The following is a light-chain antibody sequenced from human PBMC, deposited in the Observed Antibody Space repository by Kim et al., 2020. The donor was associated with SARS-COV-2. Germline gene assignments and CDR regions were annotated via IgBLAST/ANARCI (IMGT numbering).Light chain of an antibody. V-gene: IGKV1-39*01. J-gene: IGKJ2*01. CDR3: QQGYST. Sequence: DIQMTQSPSSLSASVGDRVTITCRASQSISTYLNWYQQKPGKAPKPLIYAASSLPSGVPSRFSGSGSGTDFTLTISRLQPEDFATYYCQQGYSTFGQGTKLEI. CDR1: QSISTY. CDR2: AAS.